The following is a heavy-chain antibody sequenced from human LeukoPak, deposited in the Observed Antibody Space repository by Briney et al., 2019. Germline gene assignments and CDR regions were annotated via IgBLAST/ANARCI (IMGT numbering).Heavy chain of an antibody. D-gene: IGHD6-19*01. J-gene: IGHJ4*02. V-gene: IGHV3-9*01. CDR2: ISWNSGSI. CDR3: ARDREGPGVAVAKNHY. CDR1: GFTFSSYA. Sequence: GGSLRLSCAASGFTFSSYAMHWVRQAPGKGLEWVSGISWNSGSIGYADSVKGRFTISRDNAKNSLYLQMNSLRAEDTAVYYCARDREGPGVAVAKNHYWGQGTLVTVSS.